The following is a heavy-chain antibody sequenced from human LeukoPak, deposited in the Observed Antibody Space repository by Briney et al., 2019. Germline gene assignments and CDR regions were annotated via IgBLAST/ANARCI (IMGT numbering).Heavy chain of an antibody. D-gene: IGHD3-10*01. V-gene: IGHV3-21*01. CDR1: GFTFSSYW. CDR3: ARSGIKMVRGVIIKSPYHMDV. J-gene: IGHJ6*03. CDR2: ISSSSSYI. Sequence: GGSLRLSCAASGFTFSSYWMNWVRQAPGKGLEWVSSISSSSSYIYYADSVKGRFTISRDDAKNSLSLQMNSLRAEDTAVYYCARSGIKMVRGVIIKSPYHMDVWGKGTTVTVSS.